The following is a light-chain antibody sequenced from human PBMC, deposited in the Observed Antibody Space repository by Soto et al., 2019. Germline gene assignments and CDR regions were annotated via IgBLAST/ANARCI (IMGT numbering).Light chain of an antibody. Sequence: DIQMTQSPSSVSASVGDRVTITCRASQSISSYLNWYQQKPGTAPKLLIYAASSLQSGVPSRFSVSGSGTDFTLTISSLQPEDFATYHCQQSYSTPYTFGQGTKLEIK. CDR1: QSISSY. CDR2: AAS. CDR3: QQSYSTPYT. V-gene: IGKV1-39*01. J-gene: IGKJ2*01.